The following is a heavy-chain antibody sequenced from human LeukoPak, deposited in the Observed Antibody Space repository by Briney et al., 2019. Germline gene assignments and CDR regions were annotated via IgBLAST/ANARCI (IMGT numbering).Heavy chain of an antibody. J-gene: IGHJ5*02. D-gene: IGHD6-13*01. Sequence: GGSLRLSCAASGFTFSSYAMSWVRQAPGKGLEWVSGISGSDGSTNYADSVKGRFTISRGNSKNTLYLQMNSLRAEDTAVYYCAKDRPRTGAAAALRFDPWGQGTLVTVSS. CDR1: GFTFSSYA. CDR3: AKDRPRTGAAAALRFDP. CDR2: ISGSDGST. V-gene: IGHV3-23*01.